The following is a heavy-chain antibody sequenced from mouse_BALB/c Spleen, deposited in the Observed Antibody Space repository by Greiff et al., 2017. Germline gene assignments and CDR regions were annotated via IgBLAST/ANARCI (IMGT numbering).Heavy chain of an antibody. D-gene: IGHD2-3*01. Sequence: EVQGVESGGGLVKPGGSLKLSCAASGFTFSSHAMSWVRQTPEKRPEWVATISSGGSYTYYPDSVKGRFTISRDNAKNTLYLQVSSLRSEDTAMYYCARQKRLLGFAYWGQGTLVTVSA. CDR2: ISSGGSYT. CDR1: GFTFSSHA. J-gene: IGHJ3*01. CDR3: ARQKRLLGFAY. V-gene: IGHV5-9-3*01.